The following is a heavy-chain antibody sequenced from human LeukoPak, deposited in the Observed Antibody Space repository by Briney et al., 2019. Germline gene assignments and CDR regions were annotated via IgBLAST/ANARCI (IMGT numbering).Heavy chain of an antibody. V-gene: IGHV3-7*01. D-gene: IGHD6-19*01. CDR2: IKEDGSEK. CDR1: GFTFSKIW. CDR3: ARVYSSGWYLGAFDI. J-gene: IGHJ3*02. Sequence: PGGSLRLSCAASGFTFSKIWMSWVRQAPGKGLEWVATIKEDGSEKYYMDSVKGRFTISRDNAKNTLYLQMNSLRAEDTAVYYCARVYSSGWYLGAFDIWGQGTMVTVSS.